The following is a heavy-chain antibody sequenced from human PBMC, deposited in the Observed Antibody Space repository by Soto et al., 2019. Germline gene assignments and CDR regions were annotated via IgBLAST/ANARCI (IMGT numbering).Heavy chain of an antibody. Sequence: EVQLLESGGGLVQPGGSLRLSCAASGFTFSSYAMRWVRQAPVKGLEWVSAISGSGDSTYYADSVKGRFTISRDNSKNVLYLQMNSLRAEDTAVYYCARRGSGSYYDYWGQGTLGTVSS. J-gene: IGHJ4*02. D-gene: IGHD1-26*01. CDR3: ARRGSGSYYDY. CDR2: ISGSGDST. CDR1: GFTFSSYA. V-gene: IGHV3-23*01.